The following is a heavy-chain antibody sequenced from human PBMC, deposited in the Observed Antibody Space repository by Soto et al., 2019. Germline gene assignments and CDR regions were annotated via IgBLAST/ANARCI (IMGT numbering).Heavy chain of an antibody. J-gene: IGHJ5*02. Sequence: EVHLVESGGGLVQAGGSLRLSCEVSGFTFRSYEMHWVRQAPGKGLEWLSYISSSSDFIYYSESVKGRFTISRDNANNSLCLQMNSLRAADTAIYYCARGANGIDRLDHWGQGAPVTVSS. V-gene: IGHV3-48*03. CDR1: GFTFRSYE. CDR3: ARGANGIDRLDH. D-gene: IGHD5-12*01. CDR2: ISSSSDFI.